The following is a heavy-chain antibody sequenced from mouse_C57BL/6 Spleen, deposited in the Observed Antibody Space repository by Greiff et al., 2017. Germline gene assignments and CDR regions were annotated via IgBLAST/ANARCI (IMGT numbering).Heavy chain of an antibody. CDR3: ARVGYYYAMDY. Sequence: VQLQESGPELVKPGASVKISCKASGYAFSSSWMNWVKQRPGKGLEWIGRIYPADGDTNYNGKFKGKATLTADKASSTAYLQLSSLTSEDSAVYFCARVGYYYAMDYWGQGTSVTVSS. CDR1: GYAFSSSW. D-gene: IGHD2-2*01. J-gene: IGHJ4*01. CDR2: IYPADGDT. V-gene: IGHV1-82*01.